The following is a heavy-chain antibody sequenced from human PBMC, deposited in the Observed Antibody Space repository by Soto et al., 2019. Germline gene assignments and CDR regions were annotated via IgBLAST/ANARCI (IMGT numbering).Heavy chain of an antibody. D-gene: IGHD3-3*01. V-gene: IGHV1-18*01. J-gene: IGHJ5*02. CDR3: ARVPPGVVIMGWRASSFDP. CDR2: ISAYNGNT. Sequence: ASVKVSCKASGYTFTSYGISWVRQAPGQGLEWMGWISAYNGNTNYAQKLQGRVTMTTDTSTSTAYMELRSLRSDDTAVYYCARVPPGVVIMGWRASSFDPWGQGTLVTVSS. CDR1: GYTFTSYG.